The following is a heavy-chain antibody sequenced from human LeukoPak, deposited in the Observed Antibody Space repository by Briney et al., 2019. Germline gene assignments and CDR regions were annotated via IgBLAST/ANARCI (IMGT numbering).Heavy chain of an antibody. V-gene: IGHV1-69*05. CDR1: GYTFTGYY. D-gene: IGHD6-13*01. J-gene: IGHJ4*02. CDR2: IIPIFGTA. Sequence: ASVKVSCKAAGYTFTGYYMHWVRQAHGQGLEWMGRIIPIFGTANYAQKFQGRVTITTDESTSTAYMELSSLRSEDTAVYYCARGYNSSWLVDYWGQGTLVTVSS. CDR3: ARGYNSSWLVDY.